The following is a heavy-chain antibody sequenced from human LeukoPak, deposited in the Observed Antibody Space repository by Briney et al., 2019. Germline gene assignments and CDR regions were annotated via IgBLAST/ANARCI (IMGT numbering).Heavy chain of an antibody. J-gene: IGHJ4*02. Sequence: GGSLRLSCAASGFTFGSYAMSWVRQAPGKGLEWVSIISDSGGSTYYADSVKGRFTISRDNSKNTLYLQMNSLRAEDTAIYYCAKDPTTVTRGYFDYWGQGTLVTVST. CDR3: AKDPTTVTRGYFDY. V-gene: IGHV3-23*01. CDR1: GFTFGSYA. D-gene: IGHD4-17*01. CDR2: ISDSGGST.